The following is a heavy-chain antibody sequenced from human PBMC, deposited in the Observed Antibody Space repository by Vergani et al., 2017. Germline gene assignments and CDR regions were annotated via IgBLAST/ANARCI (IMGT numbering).Heavy chain of an antibody. Sequence: LVESGGGLVQPGGSLTLSCAASGFNVGHYWMSWVRQAPGKGLEWVANIKEDGTEKYYLDSVKGRFTISRDNAKNMMYLQLNSLRDEDTAVYYCARDGRIDAEGTELDYWGQGTLVTVSS. V-gene: IGHV3-7*01. J-gene: IGHJ4*02. D-gene: IGHD1-14*01. CDR2: IKEDGTEK. CDR3: ARDGRIDAEGTELDY. CDR1: GFNVGHYW.